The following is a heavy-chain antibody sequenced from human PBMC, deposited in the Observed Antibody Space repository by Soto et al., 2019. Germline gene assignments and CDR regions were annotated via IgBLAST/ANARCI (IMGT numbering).Heavy chain of an antibody. V-gene: IGHV3-74*01. CDR3: ARVRSGSYDWFDP. CDR1: GFTFTNYW. Sequence: EVQLVESGGGLVQPGGSLRLSCAASGFTFTNYWMHWVRQAPGKGLMWVSRINPDGSRTTYADSVKGRFAIFRDNAKNTLYLQMNSRRAEDTAVYYCARVRSGSYDWFDPWGQGTLVTVSS. CDR2: INPDGSRT. D-gene: IGHD3-10*01. J-gene: IGHJ5*02.